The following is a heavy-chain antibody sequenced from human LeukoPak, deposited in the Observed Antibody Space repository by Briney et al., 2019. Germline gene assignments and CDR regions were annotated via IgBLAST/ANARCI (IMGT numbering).Heavy chain of an antibody. CDR3: ARGRRGYSYGYPNYYYGMDV. Sequence: SETLPLTCAVYGGSFSGYYWSWIRQPPGKGLEWIGEINHSGSTNYNPSLKSRVTISVDTSKNQFSLKLSSVTAADTAVYYCARGRRGYSYGYPNYYYGMDVWGQGTTVTVSS. J-gene: IGHJ6*02. CDR2: INHSGST. V-gene: IGHV4-34*01. D-gene: IGHD5-18*01. CDR1: GGSFSGYY.